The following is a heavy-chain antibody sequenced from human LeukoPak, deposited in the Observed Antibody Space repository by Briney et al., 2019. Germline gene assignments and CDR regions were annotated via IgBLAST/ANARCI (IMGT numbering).Heavy chain of an antibody. D-gene: IGHD1-26*01. CDR3: ARGPSGNQFDP. Sequence: GGSLRLSCAASGFTFSTSGMHWVRQAPGKGLEWVSFIRHDGSKKYYANSVKGRFTISRDNSKNTLYVQMNSLRPEDTAVYYCARGPSGNQFDPWGQGTLVTVSS. CDR2: IRHDGSKK. J-gene: IGHJ5*02. CDR1: GFTFSTSG. V-gene: IGHV3-30*02.